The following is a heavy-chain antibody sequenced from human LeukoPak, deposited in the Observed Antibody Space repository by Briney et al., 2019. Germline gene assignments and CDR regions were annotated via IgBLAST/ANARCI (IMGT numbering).Heavy chain of an antibody. Sequence: PSETLSLTCAVYGGSFSGYYWSWIRQPPGKGLEWIGEINHSGSTNYNPSLKSRVTISVDTSKNQFSLKLSSVTAADTAVYYCARGTPSGYHQAYYFDYWGQGTLVTVSS. CDR1: GGSFSGYY. CDR2: INHSGST. V-gene: IGHV4-34*01. J-gene: IGHJ4*02. CDR3: ARGTPSGYHQAYYFDY. D-gene: IGHD3-9*01.